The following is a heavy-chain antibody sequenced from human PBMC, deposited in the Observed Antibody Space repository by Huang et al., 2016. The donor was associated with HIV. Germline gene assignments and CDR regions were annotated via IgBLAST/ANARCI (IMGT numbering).Heavy chain of an antibody. J-gene: IGHJ4*02. Sequence: QLQLQESGPGLVKPSETLSLTCTVSGGSISSSSYYWGWIRQPPGKGLEWIGSIHYSGSTYYNPSLKSRLTISVDTSKNQFSLKLRSVTAADTAVYYCARHSDDFWSGYSYFDYWGQGTLVPVSS. CDR2: IHYSGST. D-gene: IGHD3-3*01. CDR3: ARHSDDFWSGYSYFDY. V-gene: IGHV4-39*01. CDR1: GGSISSSSYY.